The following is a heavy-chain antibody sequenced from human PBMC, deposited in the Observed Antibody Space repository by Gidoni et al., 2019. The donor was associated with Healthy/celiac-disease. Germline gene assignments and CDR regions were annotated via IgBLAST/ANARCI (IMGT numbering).Heavy chain of an antibody. J-gene: IGHJ6*03. D-gene: IGHD1-20*01. CDR1: GSTFSSYA. CDR3: ARTKPITGTTQNHYYYYYMDV. V-gene: IGHV1-69*01. Sequence: GSTFSSYAISWVRQAPGQGLEWMGGIIPIFGTANYAQKFQGRVTITADESTSTAYMELSSLRSEDTAVYYCARTKPITGTTQNHYYYYYMDVWGKGTTVTVSS. CDR2: IIPIFGTA.